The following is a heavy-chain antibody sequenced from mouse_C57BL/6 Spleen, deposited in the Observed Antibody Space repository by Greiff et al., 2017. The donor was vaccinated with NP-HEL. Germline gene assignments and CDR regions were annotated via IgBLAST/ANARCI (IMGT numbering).Heavy chain of an antibody. Sequence: QVQLKESGAELVKPGASVKLSCKASGYTFTEYTIHWVKQRSGQGLEWIGWFYPGSGSIKYNEKFKDKATLTADKSSSTVYMELSRLTSEDSAVYFCARHEALGSSFYWYFDVWGTGTTVTVSS. D-gene: IGHD1-1*01. J-gene: IGHJ1*03. V-gene: IGHV1-62-2*01. CDR3: ARHEALGSSFYWYFDV. CDR2: FYPGSGSI. CDR1: GYTFTEYT.